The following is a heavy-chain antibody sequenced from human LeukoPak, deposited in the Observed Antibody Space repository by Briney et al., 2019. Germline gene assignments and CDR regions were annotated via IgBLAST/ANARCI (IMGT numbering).Heavy chain of an antibody. V-gene: IGHV3-53*01. Sequence: GGSLRLSCAASGFSVSSHYMSWVRQTPGAGLEWVSAFYSDGVTYYADSVKGRFTISRDKSKNTLYLQMNSLRAEDTAVYYCAKGITVMMVAPGYWGQGTLVTVSS. CDR1: GFSVSSHY. CDR2: FYSDGVT. J-gene: IGHJ4*02. CDR3: AKGITVMMVAPGY. D-gene: IGHD3-22*01.